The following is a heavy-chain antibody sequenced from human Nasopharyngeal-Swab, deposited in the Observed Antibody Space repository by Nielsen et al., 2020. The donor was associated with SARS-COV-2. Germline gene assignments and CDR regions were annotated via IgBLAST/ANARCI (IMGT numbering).Heavy chain of an antibody. CDR1: GFTFSNYW. D-gene: IGHD6-6*01. Sequence: GESLKISCAASGFTFSNYWMSWVRQTPGKGLEWVANINQDGTEKYYVDSVKGRFTISRDNAKNSLYLQVNSLRAEDTAVYYCATRGSIAARPSLVDYWGQGTLVTVSS. CDR2: INQDGTEK. CDR3: ATRGSIAARPSLVDY. V-gene: IGHV3-7*01. J-gene: IGHJ4*02.